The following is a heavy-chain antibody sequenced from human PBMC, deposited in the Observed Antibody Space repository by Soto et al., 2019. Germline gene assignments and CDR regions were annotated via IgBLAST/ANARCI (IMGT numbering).Heavy chain of an antibody. CDR3: ARAQLDYSPEEEFDY. CDR2: INPSGGST. CDR1: GYTFTSYY. D-gene: IGHD4-4*01. J-gene: IGHJ4*02. Sequence: ASVKVSCKASGYTFTSYYMHWVRQAPGQGLEWMGIINPSGGSTSYAQKFQGRVTMTRDTSTSKVYMELSSLGSEDTAVYYCARAQLDYSPEEEFDYWGQGTLVTVSS. V-gene: IGHV1-46*01.